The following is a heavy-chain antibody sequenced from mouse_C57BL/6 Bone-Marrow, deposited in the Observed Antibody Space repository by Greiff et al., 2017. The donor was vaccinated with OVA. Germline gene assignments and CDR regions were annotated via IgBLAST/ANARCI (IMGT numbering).Heavy chain of an antibody. CDR3: ARPGTFAY. J-gene: IGHJ3*01. CDR1: GFTFSSYG. Sequence: EVKLMESGGDLVKPGGSLKLSCAASGFTFSSYGMSWVRQTPDKRLEWVATISSGGSYTYYPDRVKGRFTISRDNAKNTLYLQLSSLKSEDTAMYYCARPGTFAYWGQGTLVTVSA. CDR2: ISSGGSYT. V-gene: IGHV5-6*01. D-gene: IGHD4-1*01.